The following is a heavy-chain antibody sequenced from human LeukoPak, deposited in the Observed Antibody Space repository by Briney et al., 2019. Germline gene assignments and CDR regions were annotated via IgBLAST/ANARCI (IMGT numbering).Heavy chain of an antibody. V-gene: IGHV3-23*01. Sequence: GGTLRLSCAASGFTFSSYGMSWVRQAPGKGLEWVSDISGSGANTYYADSVKGRFTISRDNSKNTLYLQMNSLRAEDTAVYYCARAIRSIAARFDYWGQGTLVTVSS. CDR2: ISGSGANT. CDR3: ARAIRSIAARFDY. D-gene: IGHD6-6*01. CDR1: GFTFSSYG. J-gene: IGHJ4*02.